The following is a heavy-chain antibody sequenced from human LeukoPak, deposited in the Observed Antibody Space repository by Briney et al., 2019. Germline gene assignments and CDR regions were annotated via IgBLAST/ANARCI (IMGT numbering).Heavy chain of an antibody. CDR2: IHYSGST. Sequence: SETLSLTCAVYGGSFSGYYWSWIRQPPGKGLEWIGYIHYSGSTNYNPSLKSRVTISVDTSKNQFSLKLSSVTAADTAVYYCARDRGDYGDNFDYWGQGTLVTVSS. D-gene: IGHD4-17*01. J-gene: IGHJ4*02. CDR1: GGSFSGYY. CDR3: ARDRGDYGDNFDY. V-gene: IGHV4-59*01.